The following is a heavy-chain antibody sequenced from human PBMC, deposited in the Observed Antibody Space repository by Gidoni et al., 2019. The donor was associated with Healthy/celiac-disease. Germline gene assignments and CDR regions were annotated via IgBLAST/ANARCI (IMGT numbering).Heavy chain of an antibody. D-gene: IGHD5-18*01. V-gene: IGHV1-8*01. CDR3: ARARIQLWLSVALHYGMDV. Sequence: QVQLVQSGAEVKKPGASVKVSCKASGYTFTSYDINWVRQATGQGLEWMGWMNPNSGNTGYAQKFQGRVTMTRNTSISTAYMELSSLRSEDTAVYYCARARIQLWLSVALHYGMDVWGQGTTVTVSS. J-gene: IGHJ6*02. CDR2: MNPNSGNT. CDR1: GYTFTSYD.